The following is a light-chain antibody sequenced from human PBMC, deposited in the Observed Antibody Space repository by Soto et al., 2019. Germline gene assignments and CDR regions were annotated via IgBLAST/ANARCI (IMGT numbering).Light chain of an antibody. CDR2: EGS. CDR1: SSDIGSNNL. V-gene: IGLV2-23*01. Sequence: QSALTQPASVSGSPGQSITISCTGSSSDIGSNNLVSWYQQHPGKAPKLMIYEGSKRPQGVSSRFSGSKSGNTASLTISGRQAEDEADYFWCSYARSNFYVFATETKLTVL. CDR3: CSYARSNFYV. J-gene: IGLJ1*01.